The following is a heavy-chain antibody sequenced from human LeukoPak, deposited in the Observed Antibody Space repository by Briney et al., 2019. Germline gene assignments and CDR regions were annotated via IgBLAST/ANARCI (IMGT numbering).Heavy chain of an antibody. J-gene: IGHJ4*02. D-gene: IGHD6-13*01. CDR3: AKVEYSSSWYALDY. CDR1: GFTFSSYA. V-gene: IGHV3-23*01. CDR2: ISGSGGST. Sequence: GGSLTLSCLASGFTFSSYAMSWVRQAPGKGLEWVSAISGSGGSTYYADSVKGRFTISRDNSKNTLYLQMNSLRAEDTAVYYCAKVEYSSSWYALDYWGQGTLVTVSS.